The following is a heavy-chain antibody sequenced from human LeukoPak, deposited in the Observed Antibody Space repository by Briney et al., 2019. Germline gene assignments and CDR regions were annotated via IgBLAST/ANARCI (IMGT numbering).Heavy chain of an antibody. CDR2: ISYDGDNE. Sequence: GGSLRPSCAASGFTFSNFAMHWVRQAPGKGLEWVAVISYDGDNEYYADSVKGRFTISRDNAKNTLYLQMNSLRAEDTAVYYCARVTLPTGIAVANYGMDVWGQGTTVTVSS. V-gene: IGHV3-30-3*01. D-gene: IGHD6-19*01. CDR3: ARVTLPTGIAVANYGMDV. CDR1: GFTFSNFA. J-gene: IGHJ6*02.